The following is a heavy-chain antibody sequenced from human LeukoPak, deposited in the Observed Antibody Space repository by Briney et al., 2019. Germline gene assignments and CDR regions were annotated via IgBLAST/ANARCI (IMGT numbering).Heavy chain of an antibody. CDR2: IYYSGST. CDR3: ARQTMVRGVTSYYFDY. V-gene: IGHV4-39*01. D-gene: IGHD3-10*01. J-gene: IGHJ4*02. CDR1: GGSIRSSSYY. Sequence: SETLSLTCTVSGGSIRSSSYYWGWIRQPPGKGLEWIGSIYYSGSTYYNASLKSRGTISVDTSKNQFSLKLNSVTAADTAVYYCARQTMVRGVTSYYFDYWGQGSLVTVSS.